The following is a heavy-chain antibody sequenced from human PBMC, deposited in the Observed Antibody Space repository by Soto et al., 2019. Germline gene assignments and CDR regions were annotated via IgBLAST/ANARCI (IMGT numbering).Heavy chain of an antibody. CDR3: AHRRDLRPPRSLNDYFDY. CDR2: IYWDDDK. Sequence: QITLKESGPTLVKPTQTLTLTCTFSGFSLSTSGVGVGWIRQPPGKALEWLALIYWDDDKRYSPSLKSRLTITKDTSKNQVVLTMTNMDPVDTATYYCAHRRDLRPPRSLNDYFDYWGQGTLVTVSS. J-gene: IGHJ4*02. D-gene: IGHD3-3*01. V-gene: IGHV2-5*02. CDR1: GFSLSTSGVG.